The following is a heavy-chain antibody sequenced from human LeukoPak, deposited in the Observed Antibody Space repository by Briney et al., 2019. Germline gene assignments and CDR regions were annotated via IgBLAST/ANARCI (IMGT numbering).Heavy chain of an antibody. D-gene: IGHD6-13*01. V-gene: IGHV3-15*01. CDR1: GFTFSNAW. Sequence: GGSLRLSCAASGFTFSNAWMSWVRQAPGKGLEWVGRIKSKTDGGTTDYAAPVKGRFTILRDDSKNTLYLQMNSLKTEDTAVYYCTTESSWSTIDYWGQGTLVTVSS. CDR3: TTESSWSTIDY. CDR2: IKSKTDGGTT. J-gene: IGHJ4*02.